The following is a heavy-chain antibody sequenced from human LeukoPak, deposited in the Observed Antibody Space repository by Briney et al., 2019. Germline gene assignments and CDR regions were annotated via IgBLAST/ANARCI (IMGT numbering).Heavy chain of an antibody. CDR1: GGSISDNFY. J-gene: IGHJ4*02. CDR3: ARLIAADPQLDY. CDR2: IYRTGDT. V-gene: IGHV4-30-2*01. D-gene: IGHD6-13*01. Sequence: PSETLSLTCTVSGGSISDNFYWSWIRQPPGKGLEWIGYIYRTGDTYNNPSLGSRVTVSLDMSKNQFSLKLSSVTAADTAVYYCARLIAADPQLDYRGQGTLVTVSS.